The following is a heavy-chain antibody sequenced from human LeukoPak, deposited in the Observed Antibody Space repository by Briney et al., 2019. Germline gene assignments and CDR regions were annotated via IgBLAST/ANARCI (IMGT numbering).Heavy chain of an antibody. CDR1: GFTFSSYG. CDR3: AKRPSTYYYDSSGYFDY. Sequence: GRSLRLSCAASGFTFSSYGMHWVRQAPGKGLEWVAVISYDGSNKYYADSVKGRFTISRDNSKNTLYLQMNSLRAEDTAVYYCAKRPSTYYYDSSGYFDYWGQGTLVTVSS. CDR2: ISYDGSNK. J-gene: IGHJ4*02. V-gene: IGHV3-30*18. D-gene: IGHD3-22*01.